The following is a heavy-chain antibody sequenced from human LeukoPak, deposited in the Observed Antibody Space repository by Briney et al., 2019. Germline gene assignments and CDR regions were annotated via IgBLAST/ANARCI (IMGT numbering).Heavy chain of an antibody. CDR3: ARDPTRTYYDNSGYYRP. V-gene: IGHV1-18*01. CDR1: GYTFTSYG. J-gene: IGHJ5*02. Sequence: ASVKVSCKASGYTFTSYGISWVRQAPGQGLEWMGWISAYNGNTNYAQKLQGRVTMTTDTSTSTAYMELRSLRSDDTAVYYCARDPTRTYYDNSGYYRPWGQGTLVTDSS. CDR2: ISAYNGNT. D-gene: IGHD3-22*01.